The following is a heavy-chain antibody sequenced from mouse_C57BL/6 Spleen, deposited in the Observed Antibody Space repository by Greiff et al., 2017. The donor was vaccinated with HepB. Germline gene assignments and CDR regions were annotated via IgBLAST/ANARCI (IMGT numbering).Heavy chain of an antibody. CDR3: TRNYGSPFDY. J-gene: IGHJ2*01. V-gene: IGHV6-6*01. D-gene: IGHD1-1*01. CDR2: IRNKANNQTT. Sequence: DVKLVESGGGLVQPGGSMKLSCAASGFTFSDAWMDWVRQSPEKGLEWVAEIRNKANNQTTYYYVSVQGRFTITRDDSKSSVYLQMNSLRAEDTGIYYCTRNYGSPFDYWGQGTTLTVSS. CDR1: GFTFSDAW.